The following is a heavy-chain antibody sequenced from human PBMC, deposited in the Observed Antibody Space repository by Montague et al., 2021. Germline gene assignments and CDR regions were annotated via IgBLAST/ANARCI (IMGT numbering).Heavy chain of an antibody. Sequence: SLRLSCAASGFTFSTFPMHWVRQAPGKGLEWVALISHDGSNKYYXDSVRGRFTASRDNSKNTLYLQTSSLRADDTAVYYCARWRVYYDSSGYAAWGRGTLVTVSS. V-gene: IGHV3-30-3*01. CDR3: ARWRVYYDSSGYAA. CDR1: GFTFSTFP. CDR2: ISHDGSNK. D-gene: IGHD3-22*01. J-gene: IGHJ5*02.